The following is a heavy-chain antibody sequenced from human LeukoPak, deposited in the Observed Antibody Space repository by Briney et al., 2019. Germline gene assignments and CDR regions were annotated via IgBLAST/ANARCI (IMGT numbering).Heavy chain of an antibody. CDR3: ARDRGSSWSPDY. Sequence: NPGGSLRLSCAASGVSFSNYIMNWVRQAPGKGLEWVASISATSAYIWYADSVRGRFTISRDNANNSLDLQMNSLRAEDTAVYYCARDRGSSWSPDYWGQGTLATVSS. D-gene: IGHD6-13*01. CDR2: ISATSAYI. CDR1: GVSFSNYI. V-gene: IGHV3-21*01. J-gene: IGHJ4*02.